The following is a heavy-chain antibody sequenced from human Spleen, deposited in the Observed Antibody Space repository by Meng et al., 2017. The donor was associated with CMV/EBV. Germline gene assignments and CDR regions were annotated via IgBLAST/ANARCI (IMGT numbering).Heavy chain of an antibody. V-gene: IGHV4-61*08. CDR1: GGSVSSGGFY. D-gene: IGHD1-26*01. CDR3: ARDKWELLQGDYYYYGMDV. J-gene: IGHJ6*02. CDR2: IYYSGST. Sequence: SETLSLTCTVSGGSVSSGGFYWSWIRQPPGKGLKWIGYIYYSGSTNYNPSLKSRVTISVDTSKNQFSLKLSSVTAADTAVYYCARDKWELLQGDYYYYGMDVWGQGTTVTVSS.